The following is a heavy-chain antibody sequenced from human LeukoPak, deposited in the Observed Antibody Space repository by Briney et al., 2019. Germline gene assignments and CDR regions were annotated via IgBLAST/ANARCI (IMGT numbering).Heavy chain of an antibody. D-gene: IGHD3-10*01. J-gene: IGHJ6*02. Sequence: PSETLSLTCTVSGGSISSGGYYWSWIRQHPGKGLEWIGYIYYSGSTYYNPSLKSRVTISVDTSKNQFSLKLSSVTAADTAVYYCARANGGIETMVRGPMQDYYYYYGMDVWGQGTTVTVSS. CDR2: IYYSGST. V-gene: IGHV4-31*03. CDR1: GGSISSGGYY. CDR3: ARANGGIETMVRGPMQDYYYYYGMDV.